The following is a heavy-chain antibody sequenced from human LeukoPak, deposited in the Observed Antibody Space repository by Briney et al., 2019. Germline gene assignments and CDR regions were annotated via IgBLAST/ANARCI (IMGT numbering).Heavy chain of an antibody. CDR2: IYYSGST. Sequence: SETLSLTCTVSGGSISSYYWSWIRQPPGKGLEWIGYIYYSGSTNYNPSLKSRVTISVDTSKNQFSLKLSSVTAADTAVYYCARGSSGLEGGDYWGQGPWSPSPQ. J-gene: IGHJ4*02. CDR3: ARGSSGLEGGDY. V-gene: IGHV4-59*01. CDR1: GGSISSYY. D-gene: IGHD6-19*01.